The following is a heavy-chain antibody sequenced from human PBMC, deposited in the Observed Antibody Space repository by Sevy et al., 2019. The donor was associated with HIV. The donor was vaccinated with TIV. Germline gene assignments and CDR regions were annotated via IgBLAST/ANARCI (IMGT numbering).Heavy chain of an antibody. CDR2: IFYSGST. Sequence: SDTLSLNCTVSGGSISSYYWSWIRQPPGKGLEWIGYIFYSGSTKYSPSLESRVIISVDTSKNQYSLKLSSVTAADTAVYYCARHRDYGSGNYYNREFDYWGQGTLVTVS. V-gene: IGHV4-59*08. J-gene: IGHJ4*02. CDR3: ARHRDYGSGNYYNREFDY. CDR1: GGSISSYY. D-gene: IGHD3-10*01.